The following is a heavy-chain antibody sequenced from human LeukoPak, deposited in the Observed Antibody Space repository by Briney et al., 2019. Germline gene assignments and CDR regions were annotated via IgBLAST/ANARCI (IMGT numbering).Heavy chain of an antibody. J-gene: IGHJ4*02. CDR1: GFTSSNYA. V-gene: IGHV3-23*01. Sequence: GRSLRLSCVASGFTSSNYAMSWVRQAPRRGLEWVAGIFGSTGSTYYADSVKGRVTISRDNSRHTVYLQMNSLRAEDTAVYYCAKDRTYYSDFSAYYFSPPLQHYWGQGTLVTVSS. CDR3: AKDRTYYSDFSAYYFSPPLQHY. CDR2: IFGSTGST. D-gene: IGHD3-22*01.